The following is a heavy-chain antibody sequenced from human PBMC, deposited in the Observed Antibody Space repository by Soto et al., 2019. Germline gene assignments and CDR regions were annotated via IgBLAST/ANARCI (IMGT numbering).Heavy chain of an antibody. CDR1: GFTVSSNY. D-gene: IGHD5-12*01. J-gene: IGHJ5*02. CDR2: IYSGGST. CDR3: ARMAVATEFNWFDP. Sequence: GGSLRLSCAASGFTVSSNYMSWVRQAPGKGLEWVSVIYSGGSTYYADSVKGRFTISRDNSKNTLYLQMNSLRAEDTAVYYCARMAVATEFNWFDPWGQGTLVTVSS. V-gene: IGHV3-66*01.